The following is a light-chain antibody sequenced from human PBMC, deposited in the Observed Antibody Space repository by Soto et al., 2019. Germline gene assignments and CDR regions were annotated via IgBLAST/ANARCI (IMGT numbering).Light chain of an antibody. Sequence: EIVLTQSPGTLSLSPGERATLSCRASQSVSSSYFAWYQQKPGQAPRLLIYGASGRATGIADRFSGSGSGTDFTLTISRLEPEVFAVYYCQQYGSSPMYTFGQGTKLEIK. CDR1: QSVSSSY. CDR3: QQYGSSPMYT. J-gene: IGKJ2*01. CDR2: GAS. V-gene: IGKV3-20*01.